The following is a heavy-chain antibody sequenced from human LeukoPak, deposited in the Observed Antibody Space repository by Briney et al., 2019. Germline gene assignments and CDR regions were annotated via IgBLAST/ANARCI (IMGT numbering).Heavy chain of an antibody. CDR1: GFTFSSYA. D-gene: IGHD6-19*01. Sequence: GGSLSLPCAPSGFTFSSYAMSWVRQAPGKGLEWVSAISGSGGSTYYPDSVKGRITISRDNSMNTPYLQMNSLRAEDTAVYYCAKSSAVVHFDYWGQGTLVTVSS. CDR3: AKSSAVVHFDY. CDR2: ISGSGGST. V-gene: IGHV3-23*01. J-gene: IGHJ4*02.